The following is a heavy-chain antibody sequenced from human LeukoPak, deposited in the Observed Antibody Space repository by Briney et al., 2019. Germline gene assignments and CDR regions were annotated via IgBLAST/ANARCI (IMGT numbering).Heavy chain of an antibody. J-gene: IGHJ4*02. Sequence: ASVKVSCKASGYTFTGYYMHWVRQAPGQGLEWMGWINPNSGGTNYAQKFQGRVTMTRGTSISTAYMELSRLRSDDTAVYYCARGDIVVVPAAHSRDYWGQGTLVTVSS. D-gene: IGHD2-2*01. CDR3: ARGDIVVVPAAHSRDY. V-gene: IGHV1-2*02. CDR1: GYTFTGYY. CDR2: INPNSGGT.